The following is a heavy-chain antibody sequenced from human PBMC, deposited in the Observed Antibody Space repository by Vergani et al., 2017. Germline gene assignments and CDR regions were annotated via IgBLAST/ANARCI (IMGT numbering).Heavy chain of an antibody. CDR1: GYSFTSYW. CDR3: ARDYYYGSGSYSWYYYYYYMDV. D-gene: IGHD3-10*01. J-gene: IGHJ6*03. Sequence: EVQLVQSGAEVKKPGESLKISCKGSGYSFTSYWIGWVRQMPGKGLEWMGIIYPGDSDTRYSPSFQGQVTISADKSISTAYLQWSSLKASDTAMYYCARDYYYGSGSYSWYYYYYYMDVWGKGTTVTVSS. CDR2: IYPGDSDT. V-gene: IGHV5-51*03.